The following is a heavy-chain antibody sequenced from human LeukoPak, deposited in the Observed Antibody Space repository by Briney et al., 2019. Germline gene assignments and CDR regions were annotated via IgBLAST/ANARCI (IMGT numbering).Heavy chain of an antibody. CDR1: DGSISSSSYY. J-gene: IGHJ3*02. Sequence: SETLSLTCTVSDGSISSSSYYWGWIRQPPGKGLEWIGTIYYSGSTYCSPSLKSRVAISVDTSKNQFSLKLSSVTAADTAAYYCANYCSSSSCHIRRAFDIWGQGTMVTVSS. V-gene: IGHV4-39*01. CDR2: IYYSGST. CDR3: ANYCSSSSCHIRRAFDI. D-gene: IGHD2-2*02.